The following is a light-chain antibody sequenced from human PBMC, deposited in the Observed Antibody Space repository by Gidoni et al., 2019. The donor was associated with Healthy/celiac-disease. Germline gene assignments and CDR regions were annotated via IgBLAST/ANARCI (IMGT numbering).Light chain of an antibody. CDR3: QQYNNCPPWT. V-gene: IGKV3-15*01. Sequence: EIVMTHSPATLSVAPGERATLSCRASQSVSTNLAWYQQKPGQAPRLLIYGASTRATGIPARFSGSGAGTEFTLTIRCLKSEDFAVYYCQQYNNCPPWTFGQGTKVEIK. CDR2: GAS. CDR1: QSVSTN. J-gene: IGKJ1*01.